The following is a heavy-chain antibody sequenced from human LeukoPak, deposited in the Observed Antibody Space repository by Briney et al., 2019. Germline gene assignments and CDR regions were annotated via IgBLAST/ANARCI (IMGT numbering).Heavy chain of an antibody. J-gene: IGHJ5*02. D-gene: IGHD4-17*01. V-gene: IGHV1-18*01. Sequence: ASVKVSCKASGYTFTSYGISWVRQAPGQGLEWMGWISAYNGNTNYAQKLQGRVTMTTDTSTSTAYMELRGLRPDDTAVYYCARAGYGDSDSGGRFDPWGQGTLVTVSS. CDR2: ISAYNGNT. CDR3: ARAGYGDSDSGGRFDP. CDR1: GYTFTSYG.